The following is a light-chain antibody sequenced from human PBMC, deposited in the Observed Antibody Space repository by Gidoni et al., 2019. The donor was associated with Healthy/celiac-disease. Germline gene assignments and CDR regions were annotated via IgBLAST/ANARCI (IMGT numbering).Light chain of an antibody. CDR3: MQALQTPLT. Sequence: DIVMTQSPLSLPVTPGEPASISCRSSQSLLHSNGYNYLDWYLQKPGQSPQLLIYLGSNRASGVPDMFSGGGSGTDFTLKISRVEAEDVGVYYCMQALQTPLTFGGXTKVEIK. CDR2: LGS. V-gene: IGKV2-28*01. CDR1: QSLLHSNGYNY. J-gene: IGKJ4*01.